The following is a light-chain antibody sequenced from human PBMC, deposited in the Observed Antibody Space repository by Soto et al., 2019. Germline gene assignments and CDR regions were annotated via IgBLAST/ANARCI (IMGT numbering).Light chain of an antibody. V-gene: IGKV3-20*01. CDR2: GAS. CDR1: QSVSSSY. CDR3: QQSSSPRT. J-gene: IGKJ1*01. Sequence: EIVLTQSPGTLSLSPGERATLSCRASQSVSSSYLAWYQQKPGQAPGLLIYGASIRATGIPDRFSGSGSGTDFTLTINGLEPEDFAVYYCQQSSSPRTFGQGTKVEFK.